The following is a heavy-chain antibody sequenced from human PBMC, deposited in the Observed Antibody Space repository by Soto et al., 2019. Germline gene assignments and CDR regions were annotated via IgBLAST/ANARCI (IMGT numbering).Heavy chain of an antibody. Sequence: GAAVKVSCKTSGYIFTAYGLAWLRQAPGQRPEGMGWVSTNDDRTNYAQKFQGRVTMTTDRSTTTPSMELRSLRPDDTAVYYCARELNTESSAYYSFAFWGQGTLVTVSS. CDR2: VSTNDDRT. V-gene: IGHV1-18*01. CDR1: GYIFTAYG. D-gene: IGHD3-22*01. CDR3: ARELNTESSAYYSFAF. J-gene: IGHJ4*02.